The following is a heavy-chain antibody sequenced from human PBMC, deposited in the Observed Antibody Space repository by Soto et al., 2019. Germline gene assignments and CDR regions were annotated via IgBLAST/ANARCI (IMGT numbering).Heavy chain of an antibody. J-gene: IGHJ5*02. CDR1: VGSFSGYY. Sequence: DDLAPTSPVYVGSFSGYYWTWIRQPPGKGLECIAQINHSGITNYNPSLKSRVTISVDTSKNQFYLKLSSVTAADTAVYYCARGRRWGPEIYCSSTSCYPALHRTVTYNWFDPWGQGTLVTV. CDR2: INHSGIT. V-gene: IGHV4-34*01. CDR3: ARGRRWGPEIYCSSTSCYPALHRTVTYNWFDP. D-gene: IGHD2-2*01.